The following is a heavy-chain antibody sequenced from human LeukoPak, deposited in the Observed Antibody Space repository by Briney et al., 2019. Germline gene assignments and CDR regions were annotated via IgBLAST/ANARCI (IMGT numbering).Heavy chain of an antibody. D-gene: IGHD1-26*01. CDR2: IYHSGST. Sequence: PSETLSLTRAVSGGSISSGGYSWSWIRQPPGKGLEWIGYIYHSGSTYYNPSLKSRVTISVDRSKNQFSLKLSSVTAADTAVYYCAREAVAVGASSFDYWGQGTLVTVSS. CDR3: AREAVAVGASSFDY. V-gene: IGHV4-30-2*01. J-gene: IGHJ4*02. CDR1: GGSISSGGYS.